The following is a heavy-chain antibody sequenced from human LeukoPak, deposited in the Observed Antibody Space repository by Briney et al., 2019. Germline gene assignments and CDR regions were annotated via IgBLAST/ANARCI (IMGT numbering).Heavy chain of an antibody. CDR3: AKGPGGAVAAIFDY. D-gene: IGHD6-19*01. Sequence: GGSLRPSCAASGFTFSSYGMHWVRQAPGKGLEWVAVISYDGSNKYYADSVKGRFTISRDNSKNTLYLQMNSLRAEDTAVYYCAKGPGGAVAAIFDYWGQGTLVTVSS. V-gene: IGHV3-30*18. J-gene: IGHJ4*02. CDR2: ISYDGSNK. CDR1: GFTFSSYG.